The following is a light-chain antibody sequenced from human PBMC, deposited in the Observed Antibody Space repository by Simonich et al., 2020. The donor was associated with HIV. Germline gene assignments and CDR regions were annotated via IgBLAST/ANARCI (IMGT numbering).Light chain of an antibody. CDR3: QQYYSTPLIT. V-gene: IGKV3-15*01. CDR2: GAS. J-gene: IGKJ5*01. Sequence: EIVMTQSPATLSVSPGERATLSCRASQSVSSNLAWYQQKPGQAPRRLIYGASTRATGIPARFSGSGSGTEFTLTISSLQAEDVVVYYCQQYYSTPLITFGQGTRLEIK. CDR1: QSVSSN.